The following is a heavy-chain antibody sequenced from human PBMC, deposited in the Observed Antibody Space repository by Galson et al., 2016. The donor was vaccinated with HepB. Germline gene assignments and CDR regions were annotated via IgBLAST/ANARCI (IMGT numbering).Heavy chain of an antibody. V-gene: IGHV5-51*01. CDR3: ARLKFDIAVGGVMGYGMDV. CDR1: GYRFTAYW. D-gene: IGHD2-21*01. CDR2: IFPADSDT. Sequence: QSGAEVKKPGESLRISCKPSGYRFTAYWIGWVRQMPGKGLEWMGIIFPADSDTRYSPSFEGQVTIPADKSISTAYLQWSSLKASDTATYYCARLKFDIAVGGVMGYGMDVWGQGTTVIVSS. J-gene: IGHJ6*02.